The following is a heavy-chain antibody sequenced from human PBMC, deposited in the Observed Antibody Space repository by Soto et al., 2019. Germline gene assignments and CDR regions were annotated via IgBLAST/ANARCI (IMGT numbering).Heavy chain of an antibody. D-gene: IGHD3-10*01. J-gene: IGHJ4*02. CDR2: IYWDDDK. CDR1: GFSLSTSGVG. CDR3: AHTQLNYYGSGTYYFDY. Sequence: QITLKESGPTLVKATQTLTLTCTFSGFSLSTSGVGVGWIRQPPGKALEWLALIYWDDDKRYSPSLKSRLTITKATSKTQVVLIITNMDPVDTATYYCAHTQLNYYGSGTYYFDYWGQGTLVTVSS. V-gene: IGHV2-5*02.